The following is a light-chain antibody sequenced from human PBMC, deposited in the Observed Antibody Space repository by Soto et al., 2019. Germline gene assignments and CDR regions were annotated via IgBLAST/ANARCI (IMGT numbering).Light chain of an antibody. CDR2: RNN. J-gene: IGLJ3*02. Sequence: QAVVTQPPSASGTPGQRVTISCSGSRSNIGRNFAYWYQHVPGTAPRLLIQRNNERPSGVPDRFSGSKSGTSVSLAISGLRSDDEATYYCAAWDDTLDAQVFGGGTKLTVL. CDR1: RSNIGRNF. CDR3: AAWDDTLDAQV. V-gene: IGLV1-47*01.